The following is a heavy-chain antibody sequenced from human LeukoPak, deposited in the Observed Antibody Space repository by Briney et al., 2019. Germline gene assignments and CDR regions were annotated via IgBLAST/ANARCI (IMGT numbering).Heavy chain of an antibody. CDR1: GFSFSTYA. CDR3: ARPTDIYYYYMDV. CDR2: ISGSGGST. V-gene: IGHV3-23*01. D-gene: IGHD1-1*01. Sequence: GGSLRLSCAASGFSFSTYAMSWVRQAPGKGLEWVSAISGSGGSTYYADSVRGRFTISRDNSKNTLDLQMNSLRAEDTAVYYCARPTDIYYYYMDVWGKGTTVTVSS. J-gene: IGHJ6*03.